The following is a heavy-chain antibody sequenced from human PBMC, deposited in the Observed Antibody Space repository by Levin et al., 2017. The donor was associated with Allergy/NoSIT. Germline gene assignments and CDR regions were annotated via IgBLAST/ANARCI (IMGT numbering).Heavy chain of an antibody. J-gene: IGHJ3*02. CDR3: AKDIVNDVDHDAFDI. CDR2: ISYDGSNK. CDR1: GFTFSSYG. D-gene: IGHD1-1*01. V-gene: IGHV3-30*18. Sequence: GGSLRLSCAASGFTFSSYGMHWVRQAPGKGLEWVAVISYDGSNKYYADSVKGRFTISRDNSKNTLCLQMNSLRAEDTAVYYCAKDIVNDVDHDAFDIWGQGTMVTVSS.